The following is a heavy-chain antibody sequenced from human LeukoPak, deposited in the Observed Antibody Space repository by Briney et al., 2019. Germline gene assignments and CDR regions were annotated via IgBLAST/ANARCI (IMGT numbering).Heavy chain of an antibody. CDR1: GFTFSSYA. D-gene: IGHD6-19*01. CDR3: AKRSSGDDY. J-gene: IGHJ4*02. V-gene: IGHV3-23*01. Sequence: GGSLRLSCAASGFTFSSYAMSRVRQAPGKGLEWVSAISGSGGSTYFAGSVKGRFTISRDNAKNTLYLQMNSLRAEDTAVYYCAKRSSGDDYWGQGTLVTVSS. CDR2: ISGSGGST.